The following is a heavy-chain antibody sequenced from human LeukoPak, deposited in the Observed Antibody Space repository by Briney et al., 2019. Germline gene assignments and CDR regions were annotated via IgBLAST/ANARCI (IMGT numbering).Heavy chain of an antibody. V-gene: IGHV4/OR15-8*01. Sequence: SETLSLTCAVSGVPIASHSWWSWVRQPPGKGLEWIGEIYHTGGANYKPSLKSLVTMSVDTSNNHFSLKLTSVTAADTAVYFCARAGEITVTGDHWGQGTLVTVSS. CDR2: IYHTGGA. D-gene: IGHD4-17*01. CDR1: GVPIASHSW. CDR3: ARAGEITVTGDH. J-gene: IGHJ4*02.